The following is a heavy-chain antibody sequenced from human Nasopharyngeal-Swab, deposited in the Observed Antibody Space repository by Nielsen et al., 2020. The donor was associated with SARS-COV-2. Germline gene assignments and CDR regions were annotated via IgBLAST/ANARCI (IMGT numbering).Heavy chain of an antibody. D-gene: IGHD3-16*01. CDR2: LYTSGSTTFKPPP. Sequence: PETLSLTCTVSGDSINNHYWSWIRQPAGKGLQWIGRLYTSGSTTFKPPPNYNPSLKSRVSMSLDTSKNQFSLRLTSVTAADTAVYYCARDGGTWFDPWGQGTLVTVSS. V-gene: IGHV4-4*07. CDR1: GDSINNHY. CDR3: ARDGGTWFDP. J-gene: IGHJ5*02.